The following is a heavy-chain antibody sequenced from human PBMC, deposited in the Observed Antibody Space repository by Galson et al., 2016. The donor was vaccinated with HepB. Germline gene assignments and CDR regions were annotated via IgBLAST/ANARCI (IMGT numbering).Heavy chain of an antibody. CDR2: ISNDGNNQ. J-gene: IGHJ3*02. V-gene: IGHV3-30*03. CDR3: ARVNYGPLRGAFDI. CDR1: GFTFSLYG. Sequence: SLRLSCAASGFTFSLYGMHWVRQAPGKGLEWVAVISNDGNNQYYAVSVRGRFAISRDNSKNTLFLQMRSLRTEDTAVYFCARVNYGPLRGAFDIWGQGTVVTVSS. D-gene: IGHD3-10*01.